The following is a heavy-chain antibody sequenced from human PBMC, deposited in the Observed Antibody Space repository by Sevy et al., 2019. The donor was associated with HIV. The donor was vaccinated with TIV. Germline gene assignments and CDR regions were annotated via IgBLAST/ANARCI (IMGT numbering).Heavy chain of an antibody. D-gene: IGHD3-10*01. V-gene: IGHV3-23*01. CDR1: GFSFSNYA. CDR3: AKDRGDYGSGGYYRPLDY. J-gene: IGHJ4*02. Sequence: GGSRRLSCAASGFSFSNYAMNWVRQAPGKGPEWVSGISAGRENTYYAGSVKGRFTISRDNSKNTLYLQMKSLGAEDTAVYHCAKDRGDYGSGGYYRPLDYWGQGTLVTVSS. CDR2: ISAGRENT.